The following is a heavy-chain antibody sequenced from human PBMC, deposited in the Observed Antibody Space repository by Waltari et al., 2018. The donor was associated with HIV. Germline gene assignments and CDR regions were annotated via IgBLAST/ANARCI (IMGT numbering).Heavy chain of an antibody. D-gene: IGHD5-18*01. CDR2: VYTDGTT. CDR3: TQRRFYFGDGPDGYDV. J-gene: IGHJ6*02. CDR1: GIYFQESGSR. V-gene: IGHV4-4*02. Sequence: LHKPGAEEVKRSATLNLPFGLSGIYFQESGSRWNWVRQSPGKGLEWIGEVYTDGTTAYHSSRKSRLTSTADKGRNNFSLQLKSVTAADTGIYYCTQRRFYFGDGPDGYDVWGPGTAVSV.